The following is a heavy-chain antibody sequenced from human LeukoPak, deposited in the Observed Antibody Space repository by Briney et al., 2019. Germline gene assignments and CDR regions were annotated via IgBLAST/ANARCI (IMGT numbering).Heavy chain of an antibody. CDR1: GYTFTSYG. Sequence: GASVKVSFKASGYTFTSYGISWVRQAPGQGLEWMGWISAYNGNTNYAQKLQGRVTMTTDTSTSTAYMELRSLRSDDTAVYYCARDSRRGDCSGGSCYSGGNFNYWGQGTLVTVSS. J-gene: IGHJ4*02. CDR2: ISAYNGNT. V-gene: IGHV1-18*01. CDR3: ARDSRRGDCSGGSCYSGGNFNY. D-gene: IGHD2-15*01.